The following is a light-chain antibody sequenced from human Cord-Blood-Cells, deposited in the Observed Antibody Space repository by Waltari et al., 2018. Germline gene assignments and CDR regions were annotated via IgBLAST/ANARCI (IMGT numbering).Light chain of an antibody. J-gene: IGKJ1*01. CDR1: QSVSSSY. CDR3: EQYGSSLWT. CDR2: DAS. Sequence: EIVLTQSPATLSLSPGARATLSCGAIQSVSSSYLPWYQPKPVLATRLLIYDASSRATGIPDRFSGSGSGTDLTLTISRREPEDFAVYYCEQYGSSLWTVGQGTKVEIK. V-gene: IGKV3D-20*01.